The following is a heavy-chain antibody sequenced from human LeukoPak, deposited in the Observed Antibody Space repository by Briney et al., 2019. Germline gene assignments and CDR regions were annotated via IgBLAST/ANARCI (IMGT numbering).Heavy chain of an antibody. Sequence: PGGSLRLSCAASGFTFSSYWMSWVRQAPGRGREWVANIKQDGSEKYYVDSVKGRFTISRDNAKNSLYLQMNSLRAEDTAVYYCASQAIAAIPYFDYWGQGTLVTVSS. CDR1: GFTFSSYW. V-gene: IGHV3-7*01. D-gene: IGHD2-2*02. CDR3: ASQAIAAIPYFDY. CDR2: IKQDGSEK. J-gene: IGHJ4*02.